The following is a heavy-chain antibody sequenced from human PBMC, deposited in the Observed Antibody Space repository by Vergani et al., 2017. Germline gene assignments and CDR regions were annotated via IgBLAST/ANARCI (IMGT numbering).Heavy chain of an antibody. CDR2: ISSSGSTI. J-gene: IGHJ4*02. V-gene: IGHV3-48*03. CDR3: ARVYYDILTGYYETPFDY. D-gene: IGHD3-9*01. Sequence: EVQLVESGGGLVQPGGSLRLSCAASGFTFSSYEMNWVRQAPGKGLEWVSYISSSGSTIYYADSVKGRFTISRDNAKNSLYLQMNSLRAEDTAVYYCARVYYDILTGYYETPFDYWGQGTLVTVSS. CDR1: GFTFSSYE.